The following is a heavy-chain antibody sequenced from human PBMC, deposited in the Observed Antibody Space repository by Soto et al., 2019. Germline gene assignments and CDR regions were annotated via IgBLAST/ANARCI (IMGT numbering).Heavy chain of an antibody. Sequence: GGSLRLSCTASGFTFGGYSMSWVRLAPGRGLEWVGSIRSKAYGRTTEVAASVRGRFTISRDDSKSIAYLQMNSLNTEDKGVYYCARYSVAADMSDFYYWGQGTPGTYPQ. V-gene: IGHV3-49*04. CDR1: GFTFGGYS. J-gene: IGHJ4*02. CDR2: IRSKAYGRTT. CDR3: ARYSVAADMSDFYY. D-gene: IGHD6-13*01.